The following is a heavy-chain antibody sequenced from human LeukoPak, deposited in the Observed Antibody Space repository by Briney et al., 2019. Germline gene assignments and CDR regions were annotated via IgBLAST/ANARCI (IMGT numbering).Heavy chain of an antibody. V-gene: IGHV3-64D*06. CDR1: GFTFSSYA. CDR3: VKGLQWLVPDTPPLDY. CDR2: ISSNGGST. Sequence: GSLRLSCSASGFTFSSYAMHWVRQAPGKGLEYVSAISSNGGSTYYADSVKGRFTISRDNSKNTLYLQMSSLRAEDTAVYYCVKGLQWLVPDTPPLDYWGQGTLVTVSS. J-gene: IGHJ4*02. D-gene: IGHD6-19*01.